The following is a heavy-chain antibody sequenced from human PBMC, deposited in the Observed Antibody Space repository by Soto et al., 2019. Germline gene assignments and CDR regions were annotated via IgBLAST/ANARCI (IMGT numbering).Heavy chain of an antibody. CDR2: IKQDGSEK. D-gene: IGHD3-16*01. Sequence: GGSLRLSCAASGFTFSSYWMSWVRQAPGRGLEWVANIKQDGSEKYYVDSVKGRFTISRDNAKNSLYLQMNSLRAEDTAVYYCATWGVSWDAFDIWGQGTMVTVSS. CDR1: GFTFSSYW. CDR3: ATWGVSWDAFDI. J-gene: IGHJ3*02. V-gene: IGHV3-7*05.